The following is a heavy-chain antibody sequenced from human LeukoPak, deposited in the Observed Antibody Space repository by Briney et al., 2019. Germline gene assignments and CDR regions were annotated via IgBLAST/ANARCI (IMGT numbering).Heavy chain of an antibody. CDR2: ISSSSYI. V-gene: IGHV3-21*04. J-gene: IGHJ4*02. D-gene: IGHD2-21*02. CDR3: AKSGIVVVTAILCFDY. Sequence: GGSLRLSCAASGFTFSSYSMNWVRQAPGKGLEWVSSISSSSYIYYADSVKGRFTISRDNSKNTLYLQMNSLRAEDTAVYYCAKSGIVVVTAILCFDYWGQGTLVTVSS. CDR1: GFTFSSYS.